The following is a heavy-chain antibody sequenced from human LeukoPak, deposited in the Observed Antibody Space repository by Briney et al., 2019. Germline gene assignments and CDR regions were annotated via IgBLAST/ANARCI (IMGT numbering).Heavy chain of an antibody. CDR2: IYYSGST. CDR3: ARVSWYSGLGH. J-gene: IGHJ4*02. V-gene: IGHV4-59*08. Sequence: PSETLSLTCTVSGGSISSYYWSWIRQPPGKGLEWIGYIYYSGSTNYNPSLKSRVTISVDTSKNQFSLKLSSVTAADTAVYYCARVSWYSGLGHWGQGTLVTVSS. D-gene: IGHD6-13*01. CDR1: GGSISSYY.